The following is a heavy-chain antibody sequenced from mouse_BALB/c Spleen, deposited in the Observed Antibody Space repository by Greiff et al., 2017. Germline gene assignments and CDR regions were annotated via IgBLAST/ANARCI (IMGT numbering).Heavy chain of an antibody. CDR1: GFTFSSYA. J-gene: IGHJ4*01. D-gene: IGHD2-4*01. Sequence: EVKLVESGGGLVKPGGSLKLSCAASGFTFSSYAMSWVRQSPEKRLEWVAEISSGGSYTYYPDTVTGRFTISRDNAKNTLYLEMSSLRSEDTAMYYCSRDTVYYDYAGHYYAMDYWGQGTSVTVSS. V-gene: IGHV5-9-4*01. CDR3: SRDTVYYDYAGHYYAMDY. CDR2: ISSGGSYT.